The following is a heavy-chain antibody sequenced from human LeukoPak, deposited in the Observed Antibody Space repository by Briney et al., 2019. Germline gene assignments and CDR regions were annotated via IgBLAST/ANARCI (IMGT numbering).Heavy chain of an antibody. CDR3: ASFFCTSGLCYYLDY. V-gene: IGHV7-4-1*02. Sequence: ASVKVSCKASGYTFTSNALGWVRQAPGQGLEWMGWINTNIGNPTYAQGFTGRFVFSLDTSDNTAYLQISSLQAEDTAVYYCASFFCTSGLCYYLDYWGQGTLVTVSS. CDR2: INTNIGNP. J-gene: IGHJ4*02. D-gene: IGHD2-8*01. CDR1: GYTFTSNA.